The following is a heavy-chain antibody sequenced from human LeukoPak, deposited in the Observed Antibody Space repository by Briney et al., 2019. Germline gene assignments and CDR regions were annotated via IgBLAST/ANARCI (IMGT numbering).Heavy chain of an antibody. Sequence: GESLKISCKGSGYTFSSYWIGWVRQMRGKGLEWMGIIYPDDSDTRYSPSFQGQVTISADKSISTAYLQWSSLKASDTAMYYCARLAYCSNDVCYSNYYYSMDVWGKGTTVTVSS. CDR3: ARLAYCSNDVCYSNYYYSMDV. CDR2: IYPDDSDT. V-gene: IGHV5-51*01. CDR1: GYTFSSYW. D-gene: IGHD2-8*01. J-gene: IGHJ6*03.